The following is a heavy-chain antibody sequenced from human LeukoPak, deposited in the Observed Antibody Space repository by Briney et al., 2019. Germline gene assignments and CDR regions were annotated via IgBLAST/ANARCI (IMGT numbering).Heavy chain of an antibody. CDR3: ARKSSSGWYFDH. CDR1: GGSINSYF. J-gene: IGHJ4*02. Sequence: SEPLSLTCSVSGGSINSYFWIWIRQPPGKGVEGIGYIYYSGSTNYNPSLKSRVTISVDTSKNQFSLKLSSVTAADTAVYYCARKSSSGWYFDHWGQGTLVTVSS. V-gene: IGHV4-59*01. CDR2: IYYSGST. D-gene: IGHD6-19*01.